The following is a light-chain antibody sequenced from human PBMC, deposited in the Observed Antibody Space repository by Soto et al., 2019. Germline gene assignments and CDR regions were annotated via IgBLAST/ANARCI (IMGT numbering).Light chain of an antibody. V-gene: IGKV3-11*01. CDR3: QQRSNWPRGLS. J-gene: IGKJ4*01. CDR2: DAS. Sequence: EIVLTQSPATLPLSPGERTTLTCRASQSVSSYLAWYQQKPGQAPRLLIDDASNRATDTPPRFSGSGSGTDFTLIISSLEPEDFAVDYCQQRSNWPRGLSFCGGTNVDIK. CDR1: QSVSSY.